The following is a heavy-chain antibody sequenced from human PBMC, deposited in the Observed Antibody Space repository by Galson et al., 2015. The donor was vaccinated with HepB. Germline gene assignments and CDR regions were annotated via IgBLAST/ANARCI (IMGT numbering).Heavy chain of an antibody. V-gene: IGHV3-23*01. CDR3: AKAVSYCRGGDGYRLRPTFDS. Sequence: SLRLSCAVSGFTFSSYAMTWVRQAPGKGLEWVSAISGGGYATYYADSVRGRFTISRDNSKNTLYLQMNSLRAEDTAVYYCAKAVSYCRGGDGYRLRPTFDSWGQGTLVTVSS. CDR2: ISGGGYAT. CDR1: GFTFSSYA. J-gene: IGHJ4*02. D-gene: IGHD2-21*02.